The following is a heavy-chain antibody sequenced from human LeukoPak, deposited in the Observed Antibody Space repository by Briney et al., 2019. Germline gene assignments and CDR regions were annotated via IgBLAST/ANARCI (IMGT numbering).Heavy chain of an antibody. D-gene: IGHD5-18*01. J-gene: IGHJ4*02. Sequence: GGSLRLSCAASGFTFSDNDMSWIRQTPGKGLEWVSYISSSGSTLYYADSVKGRFTISRDNAKNSLYLQMNSLRAEDTAVYYCARLSGYTYGYDYWGQGTLVTVSS. CDR2: ISSSGSTL. V-gene: IGHV3-11*04. CDR3: ARLSGYTYGYDY. CDR1: GFTFSDND.